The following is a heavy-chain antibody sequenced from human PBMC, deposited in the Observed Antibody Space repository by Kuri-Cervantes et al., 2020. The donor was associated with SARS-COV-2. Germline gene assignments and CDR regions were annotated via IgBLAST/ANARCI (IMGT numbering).Heavy chain of an antibody. CDR1: GGSISSYY. CDR2: IYYSGST. J-gene: IGHJ6*02. V-gene: IGHV4-59*01. Sequence: GSLRLSCTVSGGSISSYYWSWIRQPPGKGLEWIGYIYYSGSTNYNPSLKSRVTISVDTSKNQFSLKLSSVTAADTAVYYSARDGGGNSYDSSGYYNYYYYGMDVWGQGTTVTVSS. CDR3: ARDGGGNSYDSSGYYNYYYYGMDV. D-gene: IGHD3-22*01.